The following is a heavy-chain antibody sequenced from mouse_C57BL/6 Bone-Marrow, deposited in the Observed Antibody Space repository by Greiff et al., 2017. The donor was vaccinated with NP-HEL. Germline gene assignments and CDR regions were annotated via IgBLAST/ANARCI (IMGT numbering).Heavy chain of an antibody. CDR1: GFTFSSYG. Sequence: EVQLVDSGGDLVKPGGSLKLSCAASGFTFSSYGMSWVRRTPDKRLEWVATISSGGSYTYYPDSVKGRFTISRDNAKNTLYLQMSSLKSEDTAMYYCARRVYTRFAYGGQGTLVTVSA. V-gene: IGHV5-6*01. J-gene: IGHJ3*01. CDR3: ARRVYTRFAY. D-gene: IGHD5-1-1*01. CDR2: ISSGGSYT.